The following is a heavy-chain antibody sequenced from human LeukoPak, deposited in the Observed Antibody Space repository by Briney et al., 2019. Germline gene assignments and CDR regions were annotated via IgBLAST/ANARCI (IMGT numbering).Heavy chain of an antibody. J-gene: IGHJ3*02. CDR1: GGSISSYY. CDR2: IYTSGST. CDR3: ALGVDSSSSSDALDI. D-gene: IGHD6-13*01. Sequence: SETLSLTCTVSGGSISSYYWSWIRQPAGKGLEWIRRIYTSGSTNYNPSLKSRVTISVDKSKNQFSLKLSSVTAADTAVYYCALGVDSSSSSDALDIWGQGTMVTVSS. V-gene: IGHV4-4*07.